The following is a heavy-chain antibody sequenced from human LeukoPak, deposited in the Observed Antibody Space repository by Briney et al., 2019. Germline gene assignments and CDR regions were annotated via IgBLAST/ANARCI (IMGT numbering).Heavy chain of an antibody. Sequence: GRSLRLSCAASGFTFDDYAMHWVRQAPGKGLEWVSGISWNSGSIGYADSVKGRFTISRDNAKNSLYLQMNSLRAEDTALYYCAKDIGYYYDSSGYPGPFDYWGQGTLVTVSS. D-gene: IGHD3-22*01. CDR2: ISWNSGSI. CDR3: AKDIGYYYDSSGYPGPFDY. V-gene: IGHV3-9*01. J-gene: IGHJ4*02. CDR1: GFTFDDYA.